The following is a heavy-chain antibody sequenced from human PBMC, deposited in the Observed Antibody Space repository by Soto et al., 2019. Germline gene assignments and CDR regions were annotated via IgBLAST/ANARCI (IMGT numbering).Heavy chain of an antibody. J-gene: IGHJ6*03. CDR3: ARKDYYDILTGGYYYMDV. D-gene: IGHD3-9*01. V-gene: IGHV1-8*01. CDR1: GYTFTSYD. Sequence: GALVKVSCKASGYTFTSYDINWVRQATGQGLEWMGWMNPNSGNTGYAQKFQGRVTMTRNTSISTSYMELSSLRSEDTAVYYCARKDYYDILTGGYYYMDVWGKGTTVTVSS. CDR2: MNPNSGNT.